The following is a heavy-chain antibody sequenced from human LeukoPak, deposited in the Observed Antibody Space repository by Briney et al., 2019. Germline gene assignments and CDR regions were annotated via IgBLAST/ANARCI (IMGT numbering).Heavy chain of an antibody. CDR2: IKSKVDGGTT. CDR3: TKDPPLTGGVYSAH. CDR1: GIIFRNAW. V-gene: IGHV3-15*07. J-gene: IGHJ4*02. D-gene: IGHD7-27*01. Sequence: AGGSLRLSCVVSGIIFRNAWMNWVRQTPGKGLEWVGLIKSKVDGGTTDYAAPVKGRFTISRDDSKNTLYLQMSSLKIEDTAIYYCTKDPPLTGGVYSAHWGPGTLVTVSS.